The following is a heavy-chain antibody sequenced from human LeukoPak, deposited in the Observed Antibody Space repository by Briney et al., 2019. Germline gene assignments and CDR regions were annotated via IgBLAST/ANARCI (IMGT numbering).Heavy chain of an antibody. J-gene: IGHJ4*02. CDR1: GLTFRSQW. V-gene: IGHV3-7*01. CDR3: ARDGYNLFDY. D-gene: IGHD5-12*01. CDR2: IKPDGSGK. Sequence: PGGSLRLSCAASGLTFRSQWMSWIRQAPGKGPEWVAHIKPDGSGKYYVGSVKGRFTISRDNAKNSLYLQMNSLRDEDTAVYYCARDGYNLFDYWGQGILVTVSS.